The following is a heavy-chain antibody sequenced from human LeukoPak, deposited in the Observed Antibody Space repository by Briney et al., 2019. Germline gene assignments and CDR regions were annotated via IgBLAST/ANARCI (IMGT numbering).Heavy chain of an antibody. J-gene: IGHJ5*02. CDR3: ARGHWVDP. CDR1: GYTFTGYS. V-gene: IGHV1-2*02. Sequence: ASVKVSCKASGYTFTGYSMHWVRQAPGQGLEWMGSIIPNSGDTNYAQRFQGRVTMTRDTSISTAYMELSRLRSDDTAVYYCARGHWVDPWGQGTLVTVSS. CDR2: IIPNSGDT.